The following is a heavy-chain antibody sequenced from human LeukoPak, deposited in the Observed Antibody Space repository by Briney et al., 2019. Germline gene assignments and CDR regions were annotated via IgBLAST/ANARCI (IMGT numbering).Heavy chain of an antibody. CDR1: GFTFSSYE. D-gene: IGHD6-19*01. CDR3: EREDDYTSGWTSFDY. J-gene: IGHJ4*02. V-gene: IGHV3-64*01. Sequence: PGGSVRLSCAASGFTFSSYEMYWLRQAPGKGLEYVSVISSDGVSTYYANSVKGRFTISRDNSKNTLYLQMGSLRPEDMAVYYCEREDDYTSGWTSFDYWGQGTLVTVSS. CDR2: ISSDGVST.